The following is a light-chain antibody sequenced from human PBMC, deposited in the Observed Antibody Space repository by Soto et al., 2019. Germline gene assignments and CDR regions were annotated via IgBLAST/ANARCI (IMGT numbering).Light chain of an antibody. J-gene: IGKJ1*01. CDR2: GAS. V-gene: IGKV3-20*01. Sequence: EIVLTQSPGTLSLSPGERATLYCRASQSVSSSYLAWYQQKPGQAPRLLIYGASSRATGIPDRFSGSGSGTDFTLTISRLEPEEFAVYYCQQYGSPPETFGQGTKVDIK. CDR1: QSVSSSY. CDR3: QQYGSPPET.